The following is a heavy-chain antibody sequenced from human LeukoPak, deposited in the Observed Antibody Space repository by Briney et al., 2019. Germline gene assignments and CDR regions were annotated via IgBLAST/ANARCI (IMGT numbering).Heavy chain of an antibody. J-gene: IGHJ4*02. CDR1: GFTFSSYA. D-gene: IGHD1-26*01. V-gene: IGHV3-23*01. CDR2: IRDSGSST. Sequence: PGGALRLSCAASGFTFSSYAMSWVRQAPGKGLEWVSAIRDSGSSTHYADSVKGRFTTSRGNSKNTLFLQMNSLRAEDTAIYYCAKYGPQDSGSSHFDYRGQGALVTVSS. CDR3: AKYGPQDSGSSHFDY.